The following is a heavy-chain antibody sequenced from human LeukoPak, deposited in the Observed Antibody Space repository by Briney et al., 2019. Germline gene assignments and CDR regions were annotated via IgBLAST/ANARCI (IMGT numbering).Heavy chain of an antibody. D-gene: IGHD3-22*01. CDR1: GGSFSGYY. Sequence: ASETLSLTCAVYGGSFSGYYWSGIRQPPGKGLEWIGEINHSGSTNYNPSLKSRVTIPVDTSKNQFSLKLSSVTAADTAVYYCASYDSSGYYLGYWGQGTLVTVSS. CDR2: INHSGST. CDR3: ASYDSSGYYLGY. V-gene: IGHV4-34*01. J-gene: IGHJ4*02.